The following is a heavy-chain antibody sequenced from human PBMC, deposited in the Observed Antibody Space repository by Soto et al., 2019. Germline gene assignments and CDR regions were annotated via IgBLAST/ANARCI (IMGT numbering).Heavy chain of an antibody. Sequence: SETLSLTCAVSGGSFSGYYWSWIRQPPGKGLEWIGEINHSGSTNYNPSLKSRVTISVDTSKNQFSLKLSSVTAADTAVYYCAREVRYCSSTSCYSYSMDVWGQGTTVTVSS. J-gene: IGHJ6*02. CDR1: GGSFSGYY. V-gene: IGHV4-34*01. D-gene: IGHD2-2*01. CDR2: INHSGST. CDR3: AREVRYCSSTSCYSYSMDV.